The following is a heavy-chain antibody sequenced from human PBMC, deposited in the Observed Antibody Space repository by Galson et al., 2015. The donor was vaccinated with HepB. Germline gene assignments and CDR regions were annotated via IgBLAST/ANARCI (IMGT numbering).Heavy chain of an antibody. CDR1: GYTFTGYY. J-gene: IGHJ3*02. CDR2: INPNSGGT. CDR3: ARGGSSSTSIPDAFDI. D-gene: IGHD2-2*01. Sequence: SVKVSCKAPGYTFTGYYMHWVRQAPGQGLEWMGWINPNSGGTNYAQKFQGWVTMTRDTSISTAYMELSRLRSDDTAVYYCARGGSSSTSIPDAFDIWGQGTMITVSS. V-gene: IGHV1-2*04.